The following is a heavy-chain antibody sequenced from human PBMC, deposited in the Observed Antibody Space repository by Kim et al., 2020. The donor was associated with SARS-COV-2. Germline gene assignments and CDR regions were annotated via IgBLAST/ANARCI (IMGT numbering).Heavy chain of an antibody. CDR2: IYYSGST. Sequence: SETLSLTCTVSGGSISSSSYYWGWIRQPPGKGLEWIGSIYYSGSTYYNPSLKSRVTISVDTSKNQFSLKLSSVTAADTAVYYCARKFGERNYYYYGMDV. D-gene: IGHD3-10*01. V-gene: IGHV4-39*07. CDR3: ARKFGERNYYYYGMDV. J-gene: IGHJ6*01. CDR1: GGSISSSSYY.